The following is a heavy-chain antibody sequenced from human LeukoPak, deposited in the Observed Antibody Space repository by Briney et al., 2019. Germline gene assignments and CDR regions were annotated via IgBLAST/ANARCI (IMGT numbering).Heavy chain of an antibody. D-gene: IGHD2-21*02. CDR1: GFSFSNYA. CDR3: SRDEALVAAILRANDI. Sequence: GWSLRLACEASGFSFSNYAMSGMRPAPGKGLEGVALINGGGENSYYADSVKGRFTLISSHSKNPLFLQVELLDRDDTAGDSRSRDEALVAAILRANDIWGQGTIVTVSS. J-gene: IGHJ3*02. CDR2: INGGGENS. V-gene: IGHV3-23*01.